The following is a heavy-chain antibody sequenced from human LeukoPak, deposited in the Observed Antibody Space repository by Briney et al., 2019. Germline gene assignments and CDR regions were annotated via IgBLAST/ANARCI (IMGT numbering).Heavy chain of an antibody. V-gene: IGHV3-7*01. D-gene: IGHD4-17*01. CDR3: ARGSYGDYGEYFQH. CDR1: GFTFSSYW. J-gene: IGHJ1*01. CDR2: IKQDGSEK. Sequence: GSLRLSCAASGFTFSSYWMSWVRQAPGKGLEWVANIKQDGSEKYYVDSVKGRFTISGDSAKNSLYLQMNSLRAEDTAVYYCARGSYGDYGEYFQHWGQGTLVTVSS.